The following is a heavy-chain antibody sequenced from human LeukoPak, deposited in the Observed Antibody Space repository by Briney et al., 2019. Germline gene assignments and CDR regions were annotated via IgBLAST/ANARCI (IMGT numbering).Heavy chain of an antibody. CDR2: ISNNGGYT. D-gene: IGHD6-13*01. CDR3: AKGSYSSSWFFDY. Sequence: GGSLRLSCAASGFTFSSSAMSWVRQAPGKGLEWVSAISNNGGYTYYADSVKGRFTISRDNSKNTLYLQMNSLRAEDTAVYYCAKGSYSSSWFFDYWGQGTLVSVSS. V-gene: IGHV3-23*01. J-gene: IGHJ4*02. CDR1: GFTFSSSA.